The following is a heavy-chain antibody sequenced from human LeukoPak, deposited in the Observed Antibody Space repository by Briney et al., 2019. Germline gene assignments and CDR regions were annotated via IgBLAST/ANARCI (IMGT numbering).Heavy chain of an antibody. V-gene: IGHV5-51*01. D-gene: IGHD3-22*01. CDR1: GYSFTSYW. CDR3: ARSQVQYYYDSSGYYYFGY. J-gene: IGHJ4*02. Sequence: GESLKISCKGSGYSFTSYWIGWVRQMPGKGLEWMGIIYPGDSDTRYSPSFQGQVTISADKSISTAYLQWSSLKASDTAMYYCARSQVQYYYDSSGYYYFGYWGQGTLVTVSS. CDR2: IYPGDSDT.